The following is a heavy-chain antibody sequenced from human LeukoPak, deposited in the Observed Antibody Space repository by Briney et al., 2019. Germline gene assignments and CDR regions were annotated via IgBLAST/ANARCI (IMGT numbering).Heavy chain of an antibody. V-gene: IGHV3-7*01. CDR3: ARDQYYGSGTYYSSSKGYFDY. CDR1: GFTFSHYW. Sequence: GGSLRLSCAASGFTFSHYWMSWVRQAPGKGLEWVANIKQDGSEKYYVDSMKGRFTISRDNAKNSLYLQMNSLRAEDTAVYYCARDQYYGSGTYYSSSKGYFDYWGQGTLVTVSS. J-gene: IGHJ4*02. CDR2: IKQDGSEK. D-gene: IGHD3-10*01.